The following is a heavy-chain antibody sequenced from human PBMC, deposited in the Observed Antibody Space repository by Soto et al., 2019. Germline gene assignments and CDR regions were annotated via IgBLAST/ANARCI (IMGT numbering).Heavy chain of an antibody. Sequence: SETLSLTCTVSGGSISSYYWSWIRQPPGKGLEWIGYIYYSGSTNYNPSLKSRLTISGDTSKNQFSLKLSSVTAADTAVYYCARVVGYCTNGVCYIRGFHYYMDVWGKGTTVTVSS. D-gene: IGHD2-8*01. J-gene: IGHJ6*03. CDR2: IYYSGST. V-gene: IGHV4-59*01. CDR3: ARVVGYCTNGVCYIRGFHYYMDV. CDR1: GGSISSYY.